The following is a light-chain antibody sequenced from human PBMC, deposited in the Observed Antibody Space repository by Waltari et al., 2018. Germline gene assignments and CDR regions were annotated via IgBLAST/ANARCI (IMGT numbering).Light chain of an antibody. Sequence: DIQMTQSPSSLSASVGDRVTISCQASQGITNYLKWYQQKPGKAPKLLFSDASNLETGVPSRFSGSGSGTDFTFTISSLQPEDIATYYCQQYDYVPRTFGQGTKVEIK. CDR3: QQYDYVPRT. J-gene: IGKJ1*01. CDR2: DAS. CDR1: QGITNY. V-gene: IGKV1-33*01.